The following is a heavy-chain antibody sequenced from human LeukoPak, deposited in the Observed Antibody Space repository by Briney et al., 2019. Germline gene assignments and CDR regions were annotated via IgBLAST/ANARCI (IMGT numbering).Heavy chain of an antibody. Sequence: SETLSLTCTVSGGSISSYYWSWIRQPAGKGLEWIGRIYTSGSTNYNPSLKSRVTMSVDTSKNQFSLKLSSVTTADTAVYYCARDSKSGRYFDYWGQGTLVTVSS. J-gene: IGHJ4*02. D-gene: IGHD1-26*01. V-gene: IGHV4-4*07. CDR2: IYTSGST. CDR3: ARDSKSGRYFDY. CDR1: GGSISSYY.